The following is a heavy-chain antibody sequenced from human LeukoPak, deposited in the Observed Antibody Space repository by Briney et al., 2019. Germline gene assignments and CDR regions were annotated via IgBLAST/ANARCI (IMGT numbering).Heavy chain of an antibody. D-gene: IGHD3-16*02. V-gene: IGHV1-69*06. CDR3: ASGDYDYVWGSYRDVDY. CDR2: IIPIFGTA. CDR1: GGTFSSYA. Sequence: ASVKVSCKASGGTFSSYAISWVRQAPGQGLEWMGGIIPIFGTANYAQKFQGRVTITADKSTSTAYMKLSSLRSEDTAVYYCASGDYDYVWGSYRDVDYWGQGTLVTVSS. J-gene: IGHJ4*02.